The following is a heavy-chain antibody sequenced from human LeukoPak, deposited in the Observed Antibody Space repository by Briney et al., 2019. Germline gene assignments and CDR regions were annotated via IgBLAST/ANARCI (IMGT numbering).Heavy chain of an antibody. CDR2: IYHSGST. V-gene: IGHV4-38-2*02. CDR3: ARENGEDWYFDL. J-gene: IGHJ2*01. CDR1: GYSISSGYY. D-gene: IGHD4-17*01. Sequence: SETLSLTCAVSGYSISSGYYWGWIRQPPGKGLEWIGSIYHSGSTYYNPSLKSRVTISVDTSKNQFSLKLSSVTAADTAVYYCARENGEDWYFDLWGRGTLVTVSS.